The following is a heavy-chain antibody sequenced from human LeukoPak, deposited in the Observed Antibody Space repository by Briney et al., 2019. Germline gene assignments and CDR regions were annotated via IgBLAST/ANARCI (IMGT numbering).Heavy chain of an antibody. CDR3: ARDLTVSDAFNI. CDR2: ISRSTSTI. J-gene: IGHJ3*02. V-gene: IGHV3-48*04. CDR1: GFTFSSYG. Sequence: GGSLRLSCAASGFTFSSYGMHWVRQAPGKGLECVSYISRSTSTIYYADSVKGRFTISRDNAENSLYLQMNSLRAEDTAVYYCARDLTVSDAFNIWGQGTMVTVSS. D-gene: IGHD2-8*01.